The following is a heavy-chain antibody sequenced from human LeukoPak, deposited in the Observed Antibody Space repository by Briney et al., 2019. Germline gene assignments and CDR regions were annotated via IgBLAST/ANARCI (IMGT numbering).Heavy chain of an antibody. J-gene: IGHJ4*02. Sequence: SVKVSCKAPGGTFSSYAISWVRQAPGQGLEWMGRIIPIFGTANYAQKFQGRVTMTRNTSISTAYMELSSLRSEDTAVYYCARSVGWYSKALDYWGQGTLVTVSS. CDR1: GGTFSSYA. V-gene: IGHV1-69*05. D-gene: IGHD6-19*01. CDR2: IIPIFGTA. CDR3: ARSVGWYSKALDY.